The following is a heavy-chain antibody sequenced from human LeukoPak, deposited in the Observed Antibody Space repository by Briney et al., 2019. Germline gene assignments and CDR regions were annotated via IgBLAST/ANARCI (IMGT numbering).Heavy chain of an antibody. CDR2: IYSGDSDT. V-gene: IGHV5-51*01. Sequence: GESLKISCKGSGFSLTSYWIGWVRQMPGKGLEWMGIIYSGDSDTRYRPSFQGQVTISADKSINTAYLQWSSLKASDTAMYYCARPGQLGEYTPYYFDFWGQGTLVTVSS. CDR1: GFSLTSYW. CDR3: ARPGQLGEYTPYYFDF. J-gene: IGHJ4*02. D-gene: IGHD3-16*01.